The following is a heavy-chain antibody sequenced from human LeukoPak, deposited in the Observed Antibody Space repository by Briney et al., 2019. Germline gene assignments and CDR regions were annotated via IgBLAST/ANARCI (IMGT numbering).Heavy chain of an antibody. CDR3: ARVGALGYCSSTSCRRSYFDY. Sequence: PSETLSLTCAVYGGSFSGYYWSWIRQPPGKGLEWIGEINHSGSTNYNPSLKSRVTISVDTSKNQFSLKLSSVTAADTAVYYCARVGALGYCSSTSCRRSYFDYWGQGTLVTVS. J-gene: IGHJ4*02. V-gene: IGHV4-34*01. CDR2: INHSGST. D-gene: IGHD2-2*01. CDR1: GGSFSGYY.